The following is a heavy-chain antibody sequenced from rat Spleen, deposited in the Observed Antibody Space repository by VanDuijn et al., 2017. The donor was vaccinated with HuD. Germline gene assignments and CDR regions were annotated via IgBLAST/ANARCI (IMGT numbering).Heavy chain of an antibody. D-gene: IGHD1-2*01. Sequence: EVQLVESGGGLVQPGRSMKLSCAASGFTFSSFPMAWVRQAPTKGLQWVATLNYDGTSTHYRDSVKGRSTISRDNAKSTLYLQMDSLRSEDTATYYCARLGIAAIGNWFDYWGQGVMVTVSS. CDR1: GFTFSSFP. V-gene: IGHV5-46*01. CDR3: ARLGIAAIGNWFDY. CDR2: LNYDGTST. J-gene: IGHJ2*01.